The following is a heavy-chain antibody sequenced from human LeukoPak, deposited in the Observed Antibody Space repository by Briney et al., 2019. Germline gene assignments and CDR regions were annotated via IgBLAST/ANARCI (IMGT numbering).Heavy chain of an antibody. D-gene: IGHD6-13*01. CDR3: ARAPVGTIEYFQQ. J-gene: IGHJ1*01. Sequence: LGTLSLTCTVSGGSIRTYYWSWIRQSPGKGLEFIGYFYYTGTTTYNPSLKSRVTISADTSNNQLSLKLNSVTAADTAIYYCARAPVGTIEYFQQWGQGTLVTVSS. V-gene: IGHV4-59*01. CDR2: FYYTGTT. CDR1: GGSIRTYY.